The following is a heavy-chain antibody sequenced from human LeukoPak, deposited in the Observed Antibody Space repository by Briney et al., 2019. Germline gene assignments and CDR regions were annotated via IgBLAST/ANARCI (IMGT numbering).Heavy chain of an antibody. Sequence: ASVKVSCKASGYTFTGYYMHWVRQAPGQGLEWMGWINPNSGGTNYAQKFQGRVTMTRDTSISTAYMELSSLRSDDTAVYYCARVIRYFDSDDAFDIWGQGTMVTVSS. CDR2: INPNSGGT. D-gene: IGHD3-9*01. J-gene: IGHJ3*02. CDR3: ARVIRYFDSDDAFDI. V-gene: IGHV1-2*02. CDR1: GYTFTGYY.